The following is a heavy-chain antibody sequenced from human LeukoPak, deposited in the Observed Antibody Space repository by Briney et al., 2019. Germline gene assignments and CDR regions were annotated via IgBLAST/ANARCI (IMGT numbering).Heavy chain of an antibody. CDR2: INHSGST. CDR1: GGSISSSSYY. CDR3: ARHTPPVRYFDWLSDSRDYYMDV. D-gene: IGHD3-9*01. Sequence: SETLSLTCTVSGGSISSSSYYWGWIRQPPGKGLEWIGEINHSGSTNYNPSLKSRVTISVDTSKNQFSLKLSSVTAADTAVYYCARHTPPVRYFDWLSDSRDYYMDVWGKGTTVTISS. J-gene: IGHJ6*03. V-gene: IGHV4-39*01.